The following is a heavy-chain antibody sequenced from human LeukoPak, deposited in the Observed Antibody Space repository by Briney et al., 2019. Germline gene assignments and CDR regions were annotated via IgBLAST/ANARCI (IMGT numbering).Heavy chain of an antibody. V-gene: IGHV3-64*01. J-gene: IGHJ4*02. CDR3: ARDDENYGGNSGFADY. Sequence: GGSLRLSCAASGFTFSSYAMHWVRQAPGNGLEYVSAISSNGGSTYYANSVKGRFTISRDNSKNTLYLQMGSLRAEDMGVYYCARDDENYGGNSGFADYWGQGTLVTVSS. CDR1: GFTFSSYA. CDR2: ISSNGGST. D-gene: IGHD4-23*01.